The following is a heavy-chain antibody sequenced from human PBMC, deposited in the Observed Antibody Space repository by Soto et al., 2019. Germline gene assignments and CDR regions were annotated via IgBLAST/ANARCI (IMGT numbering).Heavy chain of an antibody. CDR3: TRIGVGITGTTEVGAANDAFDI. V-gene: IGHV3-49*03. CDR2: IRSKAYGGTT. CDR1: GFTFGDYA. Sequence: GGSLRLSCTASGFTFGDYAMSWFRQAPGKGLEWVGFIRSKAYGGTTEYAASVKGRFTISRDDSKSIAYLQMNSLKTEDTAVYYCTRIGVGITGTTEVGAANDAFDIWGQGTMVTVSS. D-gene: IGHD1-7*01. J-gene: IGHJ3*02.